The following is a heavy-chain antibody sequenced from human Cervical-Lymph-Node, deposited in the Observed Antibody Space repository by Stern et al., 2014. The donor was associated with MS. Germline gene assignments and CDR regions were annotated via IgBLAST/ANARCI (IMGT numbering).Heavy chain of an antibody. Sequence: VQLVESGGGVVQPGRSLRLSCAASGFTFDSYAMHWVRQTPGKGLEWVAVISYDGDNKYYADSVKGRFTISRDNSQNTLYLLMNSLRPEDTAVYYCARERFSSSSRLFDYWGQGALVTVTS. D-gene: IGHD6-6*01. V-gene: IGHV3-30-3*01. CDR3: ARERFSSSSRLFDY. CDR1: GFTFDSYA. J-gene: IGHJ4*02. CDR2: ISYDGDNK.